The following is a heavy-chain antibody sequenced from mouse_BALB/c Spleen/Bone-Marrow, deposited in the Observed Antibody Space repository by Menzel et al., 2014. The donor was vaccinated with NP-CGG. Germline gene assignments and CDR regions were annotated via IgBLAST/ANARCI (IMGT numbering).Heavy chain of an antibody. D-gene: IGHD3-1*01. J-gene: IGHJ4*01. CDR2: ISSGGSDT. CDR3: ARRSDLRASMEY. V-gene: IGHV5-9-3*01. Sequence: EVQRVESGGGLVKPGGSLRLSCTTSGFTFSSYAMSWVRQTPEKRLEWVAVISSGGSDTYYPDSVKGRFTVSRDNAKNTLYLQMSSLRSEDTALYYCARRSDLRASMEYWGQGTSVTVSS. CDR1: GFTFSSYA.